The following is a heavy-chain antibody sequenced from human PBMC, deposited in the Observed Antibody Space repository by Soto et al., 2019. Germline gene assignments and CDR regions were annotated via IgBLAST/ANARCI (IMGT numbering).Heavy chain of an antibody. CDR2: ISGSGGST. V-gene: IGHV3-23*01. CDR1: GFTFSSYA. Sequence: GGVPRLSCAASGFTFSSYAMSWVRQAPGKGLEWVSAISGSGGSTYYADSVKGRFTISRDNSKNTLYLQMNSLRAEDTAVYYCAKHLWFGELPNYYYYYGMDVWGQGTTVTVS. D-gene: IGHD3-10*01. CDR3: AKHLWFGELPNYYYYYGMDV. J-gene: IGHJ6*02.